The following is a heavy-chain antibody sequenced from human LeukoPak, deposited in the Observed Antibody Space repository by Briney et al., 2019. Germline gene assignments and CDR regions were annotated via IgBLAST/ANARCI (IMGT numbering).Heavy chain of an antibody. Sequence: GGSLRLSCAASGFTFSSYWMHWVRQAPGKGLAWVSRINSDGSSTSYADSVKGRFTISRDNAKNTLYLQMNSLRAEDTAVYYCARDLGLGSGFDYWGQGTLVTVSS. V-gene: IGHV3-74*01. CDR2: INSDGSST. J-gene: IGHJ4*02. CDR1: GFTFSSYW. D-gene: IGHD3/OR15-3a*01. CDR3: ARDLGLGSGFDY.